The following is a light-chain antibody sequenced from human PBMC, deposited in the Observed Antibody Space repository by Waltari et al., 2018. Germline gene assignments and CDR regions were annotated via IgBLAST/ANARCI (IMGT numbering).Light chain of an antibody. V-gene: IGKV3-20*01. CDR3: HQYGSLPLT. J-gene: IGKJ4*01. CDR2: GAS. Sequence: EIVLTQSPGTLSLSPGERATLPCRASQSVSSRSLAWFQQKPGQPPRLLGYGASSRANGIPARFSGSGSGTDFALTISRLEPEDFAVYYCHQYGSLPLTFGGGTKVEIK. CDR1: QSVSSRS.